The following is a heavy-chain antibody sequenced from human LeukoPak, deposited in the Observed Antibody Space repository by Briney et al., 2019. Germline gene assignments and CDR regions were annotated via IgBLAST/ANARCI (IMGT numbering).Heavy chain of an antibody. CDR1: GGSISSGGYY. CDR2: IYYSGST. CDR3: ARGEYCSGGSCFFDY. J-gene: IGHJ4*02. V-gene: IGHV4-31*11. D-gene: IGHD2-15*01. Sequence: SQTLSLTCAVSGGSISSGGYYWSWIRQHPGKGLEWIGYIYYSGSTYYNPSLKSRVTISVDTSKNQFSLKLSSVTAADTAVYYCARGEYCSGGSCFFDYWGQGTLVTVSS.